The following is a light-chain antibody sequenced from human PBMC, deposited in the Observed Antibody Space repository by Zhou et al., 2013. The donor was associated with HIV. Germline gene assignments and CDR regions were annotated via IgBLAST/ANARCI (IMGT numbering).Light chain of an antibody. CDR2: AAS. Sequence: DIQMTQSPSSVSASVGDRVTITCRASQGISRWLAWYQQKPGKAPKLLIYAASTLQSGVPSRFSGSGSGTDFTLTISCLQSEDFATYYCQQYYSYPITFGQGTRLEIK. J-gene: IGKJ5*01. CDR1: QGISRW. V-gene: IGKV1-12*01. CDR3: QQYYSYPIT.